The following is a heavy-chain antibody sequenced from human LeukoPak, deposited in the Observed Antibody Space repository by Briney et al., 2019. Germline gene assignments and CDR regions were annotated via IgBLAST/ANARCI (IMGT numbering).Heavy chain of an antibody. V-gene: IGHV3-74*01. D-gene: IGHD3-22*01. CDR1: GFTFSSYW. J-gene: IGHJ4*02. CDR3: AKDPYYYDSSGYYGY. Sequence: GGSLRLSCAASGFTFSSYWMHWVRQAPGKGLVWVSRINSDGSSTSYADSVKGRFTISRDNSKNTLYLQMNSLRAEGTAVYYCAKDPYYYDSSGYYGYWGQGTLVTVSS. CDR2: INSDGSST.